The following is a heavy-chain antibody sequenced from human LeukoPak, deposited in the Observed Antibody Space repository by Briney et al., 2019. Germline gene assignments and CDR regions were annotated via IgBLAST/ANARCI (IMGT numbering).Heavy chain of an antibody. J-gene: IGHJ4*02. CDR2: IGSSGTTI. Sequence: GGSLRLSCAVSGFPFSIYEMNWVRQAPGKGLEWVSNIGSSGTTIYYADSVKGRFSISRDNAKSSLYLQMNSLRVEDTAAYYCALLAVASDFDCWGQGALVTVSS. CDR1: GFPFSIYE. V-gene: IGHV3-48*03. CDR3: ALLAVASDFDC. D-gene: IGHD6-19*01.